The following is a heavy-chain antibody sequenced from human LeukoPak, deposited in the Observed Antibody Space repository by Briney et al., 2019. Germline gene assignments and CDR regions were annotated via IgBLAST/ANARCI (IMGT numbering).Heavy chain of an antibody. V-gene: IGHV3-43*01. CDR3: VKDLYRGTTIVTVFES. CDR2: ISWNGDIT. J-gene: IGHJ4*02. Sequence: SGGSLRLSRAASGFNFDDYTMHWVRQRPGKGLEWLSFISWNGDITYYADSVRGRFTISRDNSKNSLFLRMNSLTPDDTALYYCVKDLYRGTTIVTVFESWGQGALVSVSS. CDR1: GFNFDDYT. D-gene: IGHD1-26*01.